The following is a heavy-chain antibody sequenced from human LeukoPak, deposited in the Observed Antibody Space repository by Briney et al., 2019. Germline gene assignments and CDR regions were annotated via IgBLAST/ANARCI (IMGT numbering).Heavy chain of an antibody. D-gene: IGHD2-2*02. CDR2: IIPIFGTA. V-gene: IGHV1-69*13. Sequence: ASAKVSCKASGGTFSSYAISWVRQAPGQGLEWMGGIIPIFGTANYAQKFQGRVTITADESTSTAYMELSSLRSEDTAVYYCARGPGYCSSTSCYNYYYYYYMDVWGKGTTVTVSS. CDR3: ARGPGYCSSTSCYNYYYYYYMDV. J-gene: IGHJ6*03. CDR1: GGTFSSYA.